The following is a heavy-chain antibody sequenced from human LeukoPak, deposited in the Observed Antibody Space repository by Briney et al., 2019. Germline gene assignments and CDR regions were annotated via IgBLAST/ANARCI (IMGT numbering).Heavy chain of an antibody. J-gene: IGHJ4*02. Sequence: GSLRLSCAASGFTFSSYGMHWVRQAPGKGLEWVAVISYDGSNKYYADSVKGRFTISRDNSKNTLYLQMNSLRAEDTAVYYCARATRVGVTGFDYWGQGTLVTVSS. V-gene: IGHV3-30*03. CDR1: GFTFSSYG. CDR2: ISYDGSNK. D-gene: IGHD1-26*01. CDR3: ARATRVGVTGFDY.